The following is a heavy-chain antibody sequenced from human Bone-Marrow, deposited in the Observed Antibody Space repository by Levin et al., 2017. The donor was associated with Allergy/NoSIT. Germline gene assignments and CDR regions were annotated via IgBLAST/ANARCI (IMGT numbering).Heavy chain of an antibody. CDR3: ARGGCRATSCLDF. CDR1: GFSFSKYY. J-gene: IGHJ4*02. V-gene: IGHV3-74*01. D-gene: IGHD2-2*01. Sequence: GGSLRLSCAASGFSFSKYYMHWVRQVPGKGLEWVSRITLDVTGTYYADSVKGRFTISRDNAKETLYLQMNSLRAEDTAFYFCARGGCRATSCLDFWGQGILVTVSS. CDR2: ITLDVTGT.